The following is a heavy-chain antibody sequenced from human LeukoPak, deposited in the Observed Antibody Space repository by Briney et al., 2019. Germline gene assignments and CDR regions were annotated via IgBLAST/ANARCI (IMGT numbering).Heavy chain of an antibody. Sequence: SETLSLTCAVSGGSISSGGYSWSWIRQPPGKGLEWIGYIYYSGSTYYNPSLKSRVTISVDASKNQFSLKLSSVTAADTAVYYCASARYGSGSYSYYYYYMDVWGKGTTVTVSS. CDR1: GGSISSGGYS. D-gene: IGHD3-10*01. CDR3: ASARYGSGSYSYYYYYMDV. V-gene: IGHV4-30-4*07. CDR2: IYYSGST. J-gene: IGHJ6*03.